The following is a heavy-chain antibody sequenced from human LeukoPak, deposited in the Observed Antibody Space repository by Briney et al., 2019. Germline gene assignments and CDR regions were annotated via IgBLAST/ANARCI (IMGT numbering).Heavy chain of an antibody. CDR1: GDSISSYY. CDR2: IYTSGST. V-gene: IGHV4-4*07. D-gene: IGHD3-10*01. CDR3: ARGGDPDYYGSGSSLDY. J-gene: IGHJ4*02. Sequence: SETLSLTCTVSGDSISSYYWSWIRQPAGKGLEWIGRIYTSGSTNYNPSLKSRVTISVYTSKNQFSLKLSSVTAADTAVYYCARGGDPDYYGSGSSLDYWGQGTVVTVSS.